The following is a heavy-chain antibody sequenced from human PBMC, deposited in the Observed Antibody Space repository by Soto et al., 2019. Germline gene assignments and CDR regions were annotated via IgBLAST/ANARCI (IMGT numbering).Heavy chain of an antibody. CDR1: GGCISSGDCY. Sequence: QVQRQESGPGLVKPSQTLSLTWTVSGGCISSGDCYWSWIRQPPGKGLEWIGYIYYSGSTYYNPSLKSRVTISVDTSKNQFSLKLSSVTAADTAVYYCARDRSRSGFDYWGQGTLVTVSS. V-gene: IGHV4-30-4*01. CDR3: ARDRSRSGFDY. J-gene: IGHJ4*02. CDR2: IYYSGST. D-gene: IGHD2-15*01.